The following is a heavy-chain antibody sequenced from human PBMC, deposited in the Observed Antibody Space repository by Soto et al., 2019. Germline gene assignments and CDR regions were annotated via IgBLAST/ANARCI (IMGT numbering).Heavy chain of an antibody. Sequence: ASVKVSCKASGYTFTGYYMHWVRQAPGQGLEWMGWINPNSGGTNYAQKFQGRVTMTRDTSISTAYMELSRLRSDDTAVYYCARGGYSSSWYSDYYGMDVWGQGTTVTVSS. D-gene: IGHD6-13*01. CDR1: GYTFTGYY. J-gene: IGHJ6*02. CDR2: INPNSGGT. V-gene: IGHV1-2*02. CDR3: ARGGYSSSWYSDYYGMDV.